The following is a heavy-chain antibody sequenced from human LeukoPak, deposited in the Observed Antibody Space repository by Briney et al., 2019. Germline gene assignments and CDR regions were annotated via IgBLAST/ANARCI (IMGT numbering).Heavy chain of an antibody. CDR1: GFTFGDYA. J-gene: IGHJ4*02. Sequence: GGSLRLSCTASGFTFGDYAMSWVRQAPGKGLEWVSAISGSGGATFYAGSVKGRFSISRDNSKNTLYVQMNSLSPEDTAVYYCAKGPVVPVATYFFDYWGQGTLVIVSS. D-gene: IGHD2-2*01. CDR2: ISGSGGAT. CDR3: AKGPVVPVATYFFDY. V-gene: IGHV3-23*01.